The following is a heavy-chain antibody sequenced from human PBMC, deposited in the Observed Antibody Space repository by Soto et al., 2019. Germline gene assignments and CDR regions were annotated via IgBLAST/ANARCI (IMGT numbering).Heavy chain of an antibody. J-gene: IGHJ4*02. V-gene: IGHV1-58*01. CDR1: GFTFTSSA. CDR2: IVVGSGNT. CDR3: AAGSWYYDSSGYHLWDY. Sequence: SVKVSCKASGFTFTSSAVQWVRQARGQRLEWIGWIVVGSGNTNYAQKFQERVTITRDMSTSTAYMELSSLRSEDTAVYYCAAGSWYYDSSGYHLWDYWGQGTLVTVSS. D-gene: IGHD3-22*01.